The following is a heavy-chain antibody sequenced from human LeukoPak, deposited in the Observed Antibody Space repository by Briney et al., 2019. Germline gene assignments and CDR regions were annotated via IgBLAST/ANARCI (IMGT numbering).Heavy chain of an antibody. CDR3: ARCPLVAEDYYFDY. J-gene: IGHJ4*02. CDR2: ILSSGST. CDR1: GGSISNYY. V-gene: IGHV4-4*09. D-gene: IGHD2-8*02. Sequence: TSETLSLTCTVSGGSISNYYWNWIRQPPGKGLEWIGYILSSGSTHHNPSLTSRISLSVDTSKNQFSLKLSSVTAADTAVYYCARCPLVAEDYYFDYWGQGTLVSVSS.